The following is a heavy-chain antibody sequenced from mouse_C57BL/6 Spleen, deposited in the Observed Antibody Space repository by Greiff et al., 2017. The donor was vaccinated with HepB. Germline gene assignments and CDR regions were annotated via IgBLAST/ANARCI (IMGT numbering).Heavy chain of an antibody. V-gene: IGHV3-6*01. D-gene: IGHD2-5*01. Sequence: EVKLMESGPGLVKPSQSLSLTCSVTGYSITSGYYWNWIRQFPGNKLEWMGYISYDGSNNYNPSLKNRISITRDTSKNQFFLKLNSVTTEDTATYYCAREDYSNFYWYFDVWGTGTTVTVSS. CDR3: AREDYSNFYWYFDV. J-gene: IGHJ1*03. CDR2: ISYDGSN. CDR1: GYSITSGYY.